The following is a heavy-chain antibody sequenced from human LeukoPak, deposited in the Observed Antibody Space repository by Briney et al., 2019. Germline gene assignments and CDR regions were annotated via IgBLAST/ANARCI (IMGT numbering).Heavy chain of an antibody. J-gene: IGHJ6*02. CDR1: GGSFSGYY. V-gene: IGHV4-34*01. Sequence: PSETLSLTCAVYGGSFSGYYWSWIRQPPGKGLEWIGEINHSGSTNYNPSLKSRVTISVDTSKNQFSLKLGSVTAADTAVYYCARERSYYGMDVWGQGTTVTVSS. CDR2: INHSGST. CDR3: ARERSYYGMDV.